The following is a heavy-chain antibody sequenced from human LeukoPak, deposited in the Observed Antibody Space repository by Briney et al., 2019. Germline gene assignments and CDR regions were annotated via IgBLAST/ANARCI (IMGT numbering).Heavy chain of an antibody. D-gene: IGHD6-19*01. CDR1: GFTFSSYG. Sequence: KPGRSLRLSCAASGFTFSSYGMHWVRQAPGKGLEWVAVIWYDGRNKFYADSLKGRFTISRDNSKNTLYLQMNSLGGADTAVYYCAKHLEVAAVLAVAPTCDYWGQGALVTVSS. V-gene: IGHV3-33*03. CDR2: IWYDGRNK. CDR3: AKHLEVAAVLAVAPTCDY. J-gene: IGHJ4*02.